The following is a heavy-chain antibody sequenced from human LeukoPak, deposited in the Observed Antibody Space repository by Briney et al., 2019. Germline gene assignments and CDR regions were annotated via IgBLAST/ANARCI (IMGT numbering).Heavy chain of an antibody. CDR2: IYYSGRT. D-gene: IGHD6-13*01. Sequence: PSETLSLTCTVSGGSISSSSNYWGWIRQPLGKGLEWIGSIYYSGRTFYKPSLKSRVTISVDTSKNQFSLKLSSVTAADTAVYYCAREADGQPEYWGQGTLVTVSS. CDR3: AREADGQPEY. V-gene: IGHV4-39*01. CDR1: GGSISSSSNY. J-gene: IGHJ4*02.